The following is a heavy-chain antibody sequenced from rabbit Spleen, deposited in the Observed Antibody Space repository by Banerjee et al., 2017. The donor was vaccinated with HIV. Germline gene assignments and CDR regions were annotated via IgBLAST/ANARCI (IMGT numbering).Heavy chain of an antibody. Sequence: QEQLEESGGDLVKPEGSLTLTCTASGFTISSSYWICWVRQAPGKGLEWIACIYAGRSGNTYYASWAKGRFTISKTSSTTVTLQMTSLTAADTATYFCARDYGDFDSPGGLWGPGTLVTVS. CDR2: IYAGRSGNT. D-gene: IGHD2-1*01. CDR3: ARDYGDFDSPGGL. CDR1: GFTISSSYW. V-gene: IGHV1S45*01. J-gene: IGHJ4*01.